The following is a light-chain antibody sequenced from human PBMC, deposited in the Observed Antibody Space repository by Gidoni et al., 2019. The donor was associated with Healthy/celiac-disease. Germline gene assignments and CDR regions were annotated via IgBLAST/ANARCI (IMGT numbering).Light chain of an antibody. CDR1: QSVRSY. Sequence: DILLTQSPATLSLSPGERATLSCRASQSVRSYLAWYRQKPGQAPRLLIYAASNRATGIRARFSGSGSGTDFTLTISSLEPEDFAVYYCQQRSNWPPTITFGQGTRLEIK. J-gene: IGKJ5*01. V-gene: IGKV3-11*01. CDR2: AAS. CDR3: QQRSNWPPTIT.